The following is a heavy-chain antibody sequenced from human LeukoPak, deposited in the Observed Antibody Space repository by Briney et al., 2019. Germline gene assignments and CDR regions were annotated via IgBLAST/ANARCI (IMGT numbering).Heavy chain of an antibody. CDR3: ARERRLRLGELSLSGSGFDP. D-gene: IGHD3-16*02. V-gene: IGHV4-4*07. CDR2: IYTSGST. J-gene: IGHJ5*02. CDR1: GVSISSYY. Sequence: PSETLSLTCTVSGVSISSYYWSWIRQPAGKGLEWIGRIYTSGSTNYNPSLKSRVTMSVDTSKNQFSLNLSSVTAADTAVYYCARERRLRLGELSLSGSGFDPWGQGTLVTVSS.